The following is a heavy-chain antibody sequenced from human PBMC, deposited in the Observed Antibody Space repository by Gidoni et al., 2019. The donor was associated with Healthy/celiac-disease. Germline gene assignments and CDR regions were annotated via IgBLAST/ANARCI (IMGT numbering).Heavy chain of an antibody. CDR1: GSTFTIYY. CDR3: ARVRRKNDYGDYLGAYYFDY. J-gene: IGHJ4*02. CDR2: INPSGGST. D-gene: IGHD4-17*01. Sequence: QVQLVQSGAEVKKPGASLKVSCKASGSTFTIYYMPWVRQAPGQGLEWMGIINPSGGSTSYAQKCQGRVTMTRDTSTSSVYMELSSLRSEDTDVYYCARVRRKNDYGDYLGAYYFDYWGQGTLVTVSS. V-gene: IGHV1-46*01.